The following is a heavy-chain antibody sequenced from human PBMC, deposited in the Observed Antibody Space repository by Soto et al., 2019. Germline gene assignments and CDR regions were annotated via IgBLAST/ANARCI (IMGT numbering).Heavy chain of an antibody. D-gene: IGHD2-2*01. V-gene: IGHV4-31*03. CDR2: IYYSGST. CDR3: ARNPCSSTSCLLFDY. J-gene: IGHJ4*02. Sequence: QVQLQESGPGLVKPSQTLSLTCTVSGGSISSGGYYWSWIRQHPGKGREWIGYIYYSGSTYYNPYLNSRVTLSVDTSKNQLSLKLSAVTAADTAVYYCARNPCSSTSCLLFDYWGQGTLVTVSS. CDR1: GGSISSGGYY.